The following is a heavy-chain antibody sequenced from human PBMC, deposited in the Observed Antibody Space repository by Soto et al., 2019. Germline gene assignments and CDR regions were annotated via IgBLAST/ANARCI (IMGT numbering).Heavy chain of an antibody. Sequence: QVQLQESGPGLVKPSETLSLTCTVSGGSISSYYWSWIRQPPGKGLEWIGYIYYSGSTNYNPSLQSRVTISVDTSKNQSSLKLSSVTAADTAVYYCARHGRWHDLDIWGQGTMVTVSS. V-gene: IGHV4-59*08. CDR3: ARHGRWHDLDI. CDR2: IYYSGST. D-gene: IGHD1-1*01. CDR1: GGSISSYY. J-gene: IGHJ3*02.